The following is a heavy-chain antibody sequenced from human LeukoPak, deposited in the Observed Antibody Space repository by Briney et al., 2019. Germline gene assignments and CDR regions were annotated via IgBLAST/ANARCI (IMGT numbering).Heavy chain of an antibody. V-gene: IGHV1/OR15-1*04. CDR3: ARAGLYYYYMDV. D-gene: IGHD6-19*01. CDR2: INPNSGNT. CDR1: GYIFTDYY. J-gene: IGHJ6*03. Sequence: ASVKVSCKASGYIFTDYYMHWVRQAPGQELGWMGRINPNSGNTGYAQKFQGRVTMTRNTSISTAYMELSSLRSEDTAVYYCARAGLYYYYMDVWGKGTTVTVSS.